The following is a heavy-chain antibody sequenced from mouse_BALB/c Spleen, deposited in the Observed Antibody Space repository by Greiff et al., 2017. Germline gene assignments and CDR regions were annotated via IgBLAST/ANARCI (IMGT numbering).Heavy chain of an antibody. Sequence: EVQLVESGPGLVKPSQSLSLTCTVTGYSITSDYAWNWIRQFPGNKLEWMGYISYSGSTSYNPSLKSRISITRDTSKNQFFLQLNSVTTEDTATYYCARMGYYGSSWYFDVWGAGTTVTVSS. D-gene: IGHD1-1*01. V-gene: IGHV3-2*02. CDR1: GYSITSDYA. CDR3: ARMGYYGSSWYFDV. J-gene: IGHJ1*01. CDR2: ISYSGST.